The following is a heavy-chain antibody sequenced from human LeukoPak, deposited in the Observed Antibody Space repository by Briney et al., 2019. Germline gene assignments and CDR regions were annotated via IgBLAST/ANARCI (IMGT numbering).Heavy chain of an antibody. CDR2: INPNSGGT. D-gene: IGHD6-13*01. Sequence: ASVKVSCKASGYTFTGYYMHWVRQAPGQGLEWMGWINPNSGGTNYAQKFQGRVTMTRDTSISTAYMELSRLRSDDTAVYYCARDLPRGSSPDPWGQGTLVTVSS. V-gene: IGHV1-2*02. CDR1: GYTFTGYY. CDR3: ARDLPRGSSPDP. J-gene: IGHJ5*02.